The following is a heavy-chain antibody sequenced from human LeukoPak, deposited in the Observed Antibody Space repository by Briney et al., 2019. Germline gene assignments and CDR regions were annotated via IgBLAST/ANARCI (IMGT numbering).Heavy chain of an antibody. Sequence: SETPSLTCTVSGDSISSGDYYWSWIRQPAGKGLEWIGRISSSGSTNYNPSLKSRVTISVDTSKNQFSLKLSSVTAADTAVYYCARGDQYYDFWSGYYTGSPNWFDPWGQGTLVTVSS. V-gene: IGHV4-61*02. J-gene: IGHJ5*02. CDR1: GDSISSGDYY. D-gene: IGHD3-3*01. CDR2: ISSSGST. CDR3: ARGDQYYDFWSGYYTGSPNWFDP.